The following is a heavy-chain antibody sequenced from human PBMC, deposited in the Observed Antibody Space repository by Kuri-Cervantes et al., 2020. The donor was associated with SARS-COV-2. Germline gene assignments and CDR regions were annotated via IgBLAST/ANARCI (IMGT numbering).Heavy chain of an antibody. J-gene: IGHJ6*02. CDR2: IYYSGST. D-gene: IGHD5-18*01. CDR1: GGSISSSSYY. Sequence: SQTLSLTCAVSGGSISSSSYYWGWIRQPPGKGLEWIGSIYYSGSTYYNPSLKSRVTISVDTSKNQFSLKLSSVTAADTAVYYCARHIGDTAMVYYYYYGMDVWGQGTTVTVSS. V-gene: IGHV4-39*01. CDR3: ARHIGDTAMVYYYYYGMDV.